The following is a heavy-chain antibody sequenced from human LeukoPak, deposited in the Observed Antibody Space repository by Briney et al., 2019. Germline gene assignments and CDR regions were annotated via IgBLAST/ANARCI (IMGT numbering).Heavy chain of an antibody. CDR1: VVSFSGYY. D-gene: IGHD3-22*01. J-gene: IGHJ4*02. V-gene: IGHV4-34*01. Sequence: SETLSLTCAVYVVSFSGYYWNWIRQPPGKGLEWIGEINHSRSTNYNPSLKSRVTMSLDSPKNHFSLKLSSVTAADTAVYYCARGKGSPYYDYDYWGQGTLVTVSS. CDR3: ARGKGSPYYDYDY. CDR2: INHSRST.